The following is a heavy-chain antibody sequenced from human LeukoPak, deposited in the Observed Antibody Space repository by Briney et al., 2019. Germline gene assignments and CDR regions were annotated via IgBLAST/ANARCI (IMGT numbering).Heavy chain of an antibody. CDR1: GFPFSDFS. V-gene: IGHV3-23*01. CDR2: TNSGGTST. Sequence: GGSLRLPCAASGFPFSDFSMSWVRQAPGKGLEWISTTNSGGTSTYYAESVKGRFTISRDNSKNTLYLQMSSLRVEDTAVYYCAKQSYARSLGEGGPGTLVSVSS. J-gene: IGHJ4*02. D-gene: IGHD2-8*01. CDR3: AKQSYARSLGE.